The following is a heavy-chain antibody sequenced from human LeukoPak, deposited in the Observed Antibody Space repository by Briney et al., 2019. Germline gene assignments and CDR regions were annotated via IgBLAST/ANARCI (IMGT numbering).Heavy chain of an antibody. CDR1: GFIFSSYG. CDR2: ISGSGSGGST. D-gene: IGHD4-17*01. CDR3: AKATSVTTLFDY. Sequence: PGGTLRLFCAASGFIFSSYGMTWVRQAPGKGLEWVSAISGSGSGGSTYYAVSVRGRFTISRVNSKNTLYLQMNSLRVEDTAVYYCAKATSVTTLFDYWGQGTLVTVSS. J-gene: IGHJ4*02. V-gene: IGHV3-23*01.